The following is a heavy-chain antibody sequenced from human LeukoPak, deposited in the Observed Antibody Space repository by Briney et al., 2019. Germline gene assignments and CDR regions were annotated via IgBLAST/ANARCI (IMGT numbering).Heavy chain of an antibody. J-gene: IGHJ4*02. CDR2: IGGGGHTT. D-gene: IGHD3-10*01. CDR1: GLIFGNYG. CDR3: AEVESSYCRI. Sequence: GGSLRLSCVASGLIFGNYGMNWVRQAPGKGLEWVSSIGGGGHTTYYADSVRGRFTISRDNSRNSMYLQMSSLRAEDTAIYYCAEVESSYCRIWGQGTLVTVSS. V-gene: IGHV3-23*01.